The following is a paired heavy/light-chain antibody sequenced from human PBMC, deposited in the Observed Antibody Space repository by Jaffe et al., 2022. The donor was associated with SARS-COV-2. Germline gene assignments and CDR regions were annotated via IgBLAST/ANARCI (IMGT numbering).Light chain of an antibody. J-gene: IGLJ3*02. Sequence: QSVLTQPPSVSGTPGQRVIISCSGGSSNIGYNYVYWYQQFPGMAPKLLIHKNDQRPSGVPDRFSGSKSGTSGSLTISGLRSEDEALYYCATWEDNLSGPVFGGGTKLTVL. CDR2: KND. CDR3: ATWEDNLSGPV. V-gene: IGLV1-47*01. CDR1: SSNIGYNY.
Heavy chain of an antibody. D-gene: IGHD2-21*02. Sequence: QLQLQESGPGLVKPSETLSLTCTVSGGSISNSNYNWGWIRQPPGKALEWIGSIYYRGKTHYNASLKSRVTISVDTSKNQFSLNLSSVTAADTAVYYCARHGPGIVVVTAQIDYWGQGTLVTVSS. CDR1: GGSISNSNYN. CDR2: IYYRGKT. V-gene: IGHV4-39*01. CDR3: ARHGPGIVVVTAQIDY. J-gene: IGHJ4*01.